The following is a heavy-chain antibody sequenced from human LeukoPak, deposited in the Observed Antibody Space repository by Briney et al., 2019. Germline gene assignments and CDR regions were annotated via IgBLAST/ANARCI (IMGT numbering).Heavy chain of an antibody. V-gene: IGHV3-23*01. CDR3: AKDRYSGNFFDY. D-gene: IGHD1-26*01. CDR1: GFTFSSSA. Sequence: PGGSLRLSCAASGFTFSSSAMNWVRQAPGKGLEWVSAISGSGVSTYYADSVKGRFTISRDNSKNTLYLQMNSLRAEDTAVYYCAKDRYSGNFFDYWGQGTLVTVSS. CDR2: ISGSGVST. J-gene: IGHJ4*02.